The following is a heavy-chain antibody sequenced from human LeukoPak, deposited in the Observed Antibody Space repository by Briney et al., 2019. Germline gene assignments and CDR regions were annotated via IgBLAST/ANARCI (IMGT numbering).Heavy chain of an antibody. CDR2: KYYSGSA. J-gene: IGHJ3*02. V-gene: IGHV4-31*03. CDR3: ATPYSSGISCLDVFNM. Sequence: SQTLSLTCNGSGVSVSDGRYYWTWIRQHPGKGLEWIGYKYYSGSAKYNPSLKSRLTISIDTSKNQFSLQLSSVTAADTATYYCATPYSSGISCLDVFNMWGQGTRVTVSS. CDR1: GVSVSDGRYY. D-gene: IGHD2-2*01.